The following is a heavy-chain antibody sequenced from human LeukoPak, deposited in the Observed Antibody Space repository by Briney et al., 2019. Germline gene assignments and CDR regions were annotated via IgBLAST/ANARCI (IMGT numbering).Heavy chain of an antibody. CDR3: AKDRDYDSILYYFDY. V-gene: IGHV3-74*01. J-gene: IGHJ4*02. D-gene: IGHD5-12*01. Sequence: GGSLRLSCAASGFTFSSYWMHWVRQAPGKGLVWVSRINSDGSSTSYADSVKGRFTISRDNAKNSLYLQMNSLRAEDTALYFCAKDRDYDSILYYFDYWGQGTLVTVSS. CDR1: GFTFSSYW. CDR2: INSDGSST.